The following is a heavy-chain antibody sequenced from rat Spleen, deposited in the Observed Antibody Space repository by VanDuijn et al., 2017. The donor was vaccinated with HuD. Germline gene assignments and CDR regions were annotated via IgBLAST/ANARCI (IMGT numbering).Heavy chain of an antibody. D-gene: IGHD1-2*01. Sequence: EVQLKESGPGLVQPSQTLSLTCTVSGFSLTDYSVHWVRQPPGKGLEWMGVMWSGGNTVYNSGLKSRLSISRDTSKSQVFLKMNSLQTEDTAIYYCTRRGEYSIYQFDSWGQGVMVTLSS. CDR3: TRRGEYSIYQFDS. CDR2: MWSGGNT. V-gene: IGHV2S63*01. CDR1: GFSLTDYS. J-gene: IGHJ2*01.